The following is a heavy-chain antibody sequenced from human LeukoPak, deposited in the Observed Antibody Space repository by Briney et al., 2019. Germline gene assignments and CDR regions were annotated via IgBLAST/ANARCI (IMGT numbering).Heavy chain of an antibody. CDR2: IIPIFGTA. J-gene: IGHJ1*01. CDR1: GGTFSSYA. D-gene: IGHD1-14*01. Sequence: PAASVKVSCKASGGTFSSYAISWVRQAPGQGLEWMGGIIPIFGTANYAQSFQGRVTITADKTTNTAYMELSSLRAEDTAIYYCARLTDYLADSVIGYWGQGTLITVSS. CDR3: ARLTDYLADSVIGY. V-gene: IGHV1-69*06.